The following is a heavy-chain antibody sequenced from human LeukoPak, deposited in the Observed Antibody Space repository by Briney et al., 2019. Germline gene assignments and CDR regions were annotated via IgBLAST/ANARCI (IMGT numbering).Heavy chain of an antibody. V-gene: IGHV4-59*01. D-gene: IGHD4-11*01. CDR3: ARDLSKDY. Sequence: SETLSLTCTVSGGSISGYYWSWIRQPPGKGLEWIGYIYYSGSTNYNPSLKSRVTISVDTSRNQFSLKLSSVTAADTAVYYCARDLSKDYWGQGTLVTVSS. J-gene: IGHJ4*02. CDR2: IYYSGST. CDR1: GGSISGYY.